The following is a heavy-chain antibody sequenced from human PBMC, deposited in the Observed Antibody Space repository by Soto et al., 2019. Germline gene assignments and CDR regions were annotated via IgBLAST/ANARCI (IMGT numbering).Heavy chain of an antibody. V-gene: IGHV2-70*01. CDR1: GFSLSTSGMC. CDR2: IDWDDDK. CDR3: ALFYYGGNSGFDY. J-gene: IGHJ4*02. D-gene: IGHD4-17*01. Sequence: GSGPTLVNPTQTLTLTRTFSGFSLSTSGMCVSWIRQPPGKALEWLALIDWDDDKYYSTSLKTRLTISKDTSKNQVVFTMTKMDPVDTATYYCALFYYGGNSGFDYWGQGTLVTVSS.